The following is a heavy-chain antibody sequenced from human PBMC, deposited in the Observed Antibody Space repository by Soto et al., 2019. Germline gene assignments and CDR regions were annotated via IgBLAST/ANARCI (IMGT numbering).Heavy chain of an antibody. CDR3: ARDDSSGCHSKGLSDY. J-gene: IGHJ4*02. D-gene: IGHD6-19*01. V-gene: IGHV3-48*03. CDR2: ISGVSYNI. Sequence: PGGSLRLSCAASGFTFSAFEMNWVRQAPGKGLEWISYISGVSYNIYYADSVKGRFTVSRDNAKNTLYLHMNSLRAEDTGVYYCARDDSSGCHSKGLSDYWAPGLLLTVSS. CDR1: GFTFSAFE.